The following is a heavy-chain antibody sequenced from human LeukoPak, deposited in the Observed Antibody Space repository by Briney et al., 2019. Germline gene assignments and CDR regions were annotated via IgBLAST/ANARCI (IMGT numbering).Heavy chain of an antibody. Sequence: SETLSLTCTVSGGSISSSSYYWGWIRQPPGKGLEWIGTIYYSGSTYYNPSLKSRVTISVDTSKNQFSLKLSSVTAADTAVYYCARRLLRNARPGVGNWGQGTLVTVSS. J-gene: IGHJ4*02. CDR3: ARRLLRNARPGVGN. CDR2: IYYSGST. V-gene: IGHV4-39*01. D-gene: IGHD2-15*01. CDR1: GGSISSSSYY.